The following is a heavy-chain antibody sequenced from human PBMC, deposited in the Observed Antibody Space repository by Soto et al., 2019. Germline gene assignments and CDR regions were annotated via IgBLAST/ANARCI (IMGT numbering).Heavy chain of an antibody. CDR1: GYTFASYG. V-gene: IGHV1-18*04. CDR2: ISVYDGNT. J-gene: IGHJ4*02. CDR3: ARDYPLDY. Sequence: QVQLVQSGAEVKKPGASVKVSCKTSGYTFASYGISWVRQGPGQGFEWMGWISVYDGNTKYAPKLQGRVTITTDRSTSTAYMELRSLRSDDTAVYYCARDYPLDYWGQGTLVTVSS.